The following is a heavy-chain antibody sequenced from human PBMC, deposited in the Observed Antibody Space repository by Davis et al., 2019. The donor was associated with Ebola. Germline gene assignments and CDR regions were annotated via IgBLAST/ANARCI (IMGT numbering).Heavy chain of an antibody. J-gene: IGHJ4*02. V-gene: IGHV1-3*01. Sequence: AASVTVSCKASGYTFTTHVMHWVRQAPGQRLEWMGWIHPGNGKTKYSQEFQGRVSITMDRSTSTASVELSSLGFEDTAVYYCARLWWERDYWGQGTLVTVSS. CDR3: ARLWWERDY. CDR1: GYTFTTHV. CDR2: IHPGNGKT. D-gene: IGHD1-26*01.